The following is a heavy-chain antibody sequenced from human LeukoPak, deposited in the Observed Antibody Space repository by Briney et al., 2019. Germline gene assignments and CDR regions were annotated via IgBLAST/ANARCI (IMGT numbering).Heavy chain of an antibody. D-gene: IGHD3-3*01. V-gene: IGHV3-21*01. CDR2: ISSSSSYI. J-gene: IGHJ4*02. Sequence: GGSLRLSCAASGFTFSSYSMNWVRQAPGKGLEWVSSISSSSSYIYYADSVKGRFTISRDNAKNSLYLQMNSLRAEDTAVYYCARDELWSGSAVGYWGQGTLVTVSS. CDR1: GFTFSSYS. CDR3: ARDELWSGSAVGY.